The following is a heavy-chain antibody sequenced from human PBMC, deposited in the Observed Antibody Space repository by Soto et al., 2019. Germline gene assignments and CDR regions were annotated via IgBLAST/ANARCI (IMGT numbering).Heavy chain of an antibody. CDR3: DISVSFWTAHPAEH. CDR2: ISGSGATT. D-gene: IGHD3-3*01. J-gene: IGHJ1*01. Sequence: AGGSLRLSCAGSGFTFNSYAMSWVRQAPGKGLEWVSAISGSGATTYYADSVKGRFTVSRDKSNQTLYLQMNSLRAEDTAVYYCDISVSFWTAHPAEHRGQGPLVIVSS. CDR1: GFTFNSYA. V-gene: IGHV3-23*01.